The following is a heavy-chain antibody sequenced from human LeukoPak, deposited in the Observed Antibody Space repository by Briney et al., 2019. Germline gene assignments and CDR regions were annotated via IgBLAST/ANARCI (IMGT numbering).Heavy chain of an antibody. CDR1: GGSISSYY. Sequence: SETLSLTCTVSGGSISSYYWSWIRQPPGKGLEWIGYIYYSGSTNYNPSLKSRVTISVDTSKNQFSLKLSSVTAADTAVYYCPSGGDRRQYHTGYWGQGTLVADSS. J-gene: IGHJ4*02. D-gene: IGHD3-16*01. V-gene: IGHV4-59*01. CDR2: IYYSGST. CDR3: PSGGDRRQYHTGY.